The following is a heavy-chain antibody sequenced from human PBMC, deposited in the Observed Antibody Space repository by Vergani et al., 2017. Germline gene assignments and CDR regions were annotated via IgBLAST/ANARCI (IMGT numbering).Heavy chain of an antibody. CDR1: GGSVSSGSYY. CDR2: IYYSGST. D-gene: IGHD3-10*01. V-gene: IGHV4-61*10. J-gene: IGHJ4*02. Sequence: QVQLQESGPGLVKPSETLSLTCTVSGGSVSSGSYYWSWIRQPAGKGLEWIGYIYYSGSTNYNPSLKSRVTISVGTSKNQFSLKLSSVTAADTAVYYCARTLWFGDPNYFDYWGQGTLVTVSS. CDR3: ARTLWFGDPNYFDY.